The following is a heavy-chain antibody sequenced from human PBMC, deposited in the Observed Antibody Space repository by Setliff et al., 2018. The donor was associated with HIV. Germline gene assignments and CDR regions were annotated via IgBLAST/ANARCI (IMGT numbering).Heavy chain of an antibody. J-gene: IGHJ3*02. CDR2: IYSTGST. D-gene: IGHD1-26*01. Sequence: SETLSLTCTVSGGSISSHYWSWIRQPPGKGLEWIGYIYSTGSTNYNPSLKSRFTISVDTSKNQFSLQLSSVTAADTAVYYCARVQWDLLYVPDAFDIWGQGIMVTVSS. CDR3: ARVQWDLLYVPDAFDI. V-gene: IGHV4-59*11. CDR1: GGSISSHY.